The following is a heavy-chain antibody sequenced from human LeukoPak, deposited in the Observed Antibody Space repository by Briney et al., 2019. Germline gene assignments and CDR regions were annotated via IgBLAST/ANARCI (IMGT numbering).Heavy chain of an antibody. Sequence: GGSLRLSCAASGFTFSSYWMSWVRQAPGKGLEWVANIKQDGSEKYYVDSVKGRFTISRDNAKNSLYLQMNSLRAEDTAVYYCARVNYYDSSGYPYWGQGTLVTVSS. D-gene: IGHD3-22*01. V-gene: IGHV3-7*04. CDR2: IKQDGSEK. CDR1: GFTFSSYW. CDR3: ARVNYYDSSGYPY. J-gene: IGHJ4*02.